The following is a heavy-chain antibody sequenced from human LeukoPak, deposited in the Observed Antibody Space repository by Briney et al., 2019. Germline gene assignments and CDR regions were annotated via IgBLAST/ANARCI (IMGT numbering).Heavy chain of an antibody. J-gene: IGHJ2*01. V-gene: IGHV3-23*01. CDR1: GSTFSSYA. CDR3: AKAAAPGGYWYFDL. CDR2: LRGSGGST. Sequence: GGSLRLSCAASGSTFSSYAMSWVRQAPGKGLEWVSALRGSGGSTHYADSVQGRFTISRDNSKNTLYLQANSLRAEDTAIYYCAKAAAPGGYWYFDLWGRGTLVTVSS. D-gene: IGHD6-13*01.